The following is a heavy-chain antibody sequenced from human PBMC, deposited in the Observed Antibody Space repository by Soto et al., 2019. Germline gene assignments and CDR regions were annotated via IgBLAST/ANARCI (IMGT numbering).Heavy chain of an antibody. V-gene: IGHV4-34*01. CDR1: GGSFSDYY. Sequence: PSETLSLTCAVYGGSFSDYYWSWIRQPPGKGLEWIGEINHSGSTNYNPSLKSRVTISVDTSKNQFSLKLSSVTAADTAVYYCAKLPRIAVAGPFDYWGQGTLVTVS. J-gene: IGHJ4*02. CDR2: INHSGST. CDR3: AKLPRIAVAGPFDY. D-gene: IGHD6-19*01.